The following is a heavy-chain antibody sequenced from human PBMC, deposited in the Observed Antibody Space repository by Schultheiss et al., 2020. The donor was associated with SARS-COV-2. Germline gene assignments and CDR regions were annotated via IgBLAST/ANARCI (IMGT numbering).Heavy chain of an antibody. CDR3: ARHPYSSILQTLDLGST. CDR1: GYSFTSYW. Sequence: GESLKISCKGSGYSFTSYWIGWVRQMPGKGLEWMGIIYPGDSDTRYSPSFQGQVTISADKSISTAYLQWSSLKASDTAMYYCARHPYSSILQTLDLGSTWGQGILVTVSS. V-gene: IGHV5-51*01. CDR2: IYPGDSDT. D-gene: IGHD6-13*01. J-gene: IGHJ5*02.